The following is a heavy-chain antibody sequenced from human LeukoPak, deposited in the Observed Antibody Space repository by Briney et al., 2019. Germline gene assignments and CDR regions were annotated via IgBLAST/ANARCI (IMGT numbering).Heavy chain of an antibody. V-gene: IGHV3-33*06. CDR2: IWYDGSNK. D-gene: IGHD3-3*01. Sequence: GGSLRVSCAASGFTFSSYGMHWVRQAPGKGLEWVAVIWYDGSNKYYADSVKGRFTISRDNSENTLYLQMNSLRAEDTAVYYCAKDMVFFGVAASDFDYWGQGTLVTVSS. J-gene: IGHJ4*02. CDR1: GFTFSSYG. CDR3: AKDMVFFGVAASDFDY.